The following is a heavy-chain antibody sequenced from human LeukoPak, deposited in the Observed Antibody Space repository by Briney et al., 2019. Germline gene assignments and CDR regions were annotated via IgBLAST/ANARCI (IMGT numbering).Heavy chain of an antibody. CDR3: ARDLSGISSATDAFDM. CDR1: GYTFTAYY. D-gene: IGHD1-14*01. V-gene: IGHV1-2*06. J-gene: IGHJ3*02. CDR2: INPNSGGT. Sequence: ASVKVSCRTSGYTFTAYYIHWVRQAPGQGLEWMGRINPNSGGTDSAQKFQGRVTITRDTSMNTAYMELSRLRSDDTAVYYCARDLSGISSATDAFDMWGQGTMVTVSS.